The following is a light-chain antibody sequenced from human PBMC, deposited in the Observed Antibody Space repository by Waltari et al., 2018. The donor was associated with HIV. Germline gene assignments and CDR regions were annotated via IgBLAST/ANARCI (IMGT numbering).Light chain of an antibody. CDR2: EVS. V-gene: IGLV2-23*02. CDR1: SRDVGGYNL. Sequence: QSALTQPASVSGSPGQSITISCPGTSRDVGGYNLAPWYQQHPGKAPKPLIYEVSKRPSGVSNRFSGSKSGNTASLTISGLQAEDEADYYCCAYAGSTTYVIFGGGTKLTVL. CDR3: CAYAGSTTYVI. J-gene: IGLJ2*01.